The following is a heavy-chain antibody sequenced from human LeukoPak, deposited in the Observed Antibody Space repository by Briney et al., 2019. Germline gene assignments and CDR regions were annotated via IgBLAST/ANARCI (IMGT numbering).Heavy chain of an antibody. D-gene: IGHD1-1*01. CDR2: IKHGGRP. CDR1: GGSFSGYY. Sequence: SETLSLTCAVYGGSFSGYYWSWIRQPPGKGLEWIGEIKHGGRPNYNPSLKSRVTISVDTSKNQFSLKLSSVTAADTAVYYCARESRAATPSFDSWGQGALVTVSS. J-gene: IGHJ4*02. CDR3: ARESRAATPSFDS. V-gene: IGHV4-34*01.